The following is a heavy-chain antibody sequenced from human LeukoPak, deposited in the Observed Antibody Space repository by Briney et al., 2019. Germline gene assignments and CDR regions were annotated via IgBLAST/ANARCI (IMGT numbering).Heavy chain of an antibody. CDR1: GGSFSGYY. J-gene: IGHJ4*02. CDR2: INHSGST. CDR3: ARLARIYYYGSGSQKEDY. D-gene: IGHD3-10*01. Sequence: SETLSLTCTVYGGSFSGYYWSWIRQPPGKGLEWIGEINHSGSTNYNPSLKSRVTISVDTSKNQFSLKLSSVTAADTAVYYCARLARIYYYGSGSQKEDYWGQGTLVTVSS. V-gene: IGHV4-34*01.